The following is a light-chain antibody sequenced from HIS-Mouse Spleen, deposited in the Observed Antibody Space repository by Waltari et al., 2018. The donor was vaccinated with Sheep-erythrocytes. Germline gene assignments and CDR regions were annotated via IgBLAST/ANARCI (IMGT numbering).Light chain of an antibody. J-gene: IGLJ2*01. CDR2: QDS. CDR1: KLGDKY. V-gene: IGLV3-1*01. CDR3: QAWDSSTAV. Sequence: SYELTQPPSVSVSPGQTASITCSGAKLGDKYACWYQQKPGQSPVLVIYQDSKRPSGITRRFSGSNSRSTATLTISGTQAMDEADYYCQAWDSSTAVFGGGTKLTVL.